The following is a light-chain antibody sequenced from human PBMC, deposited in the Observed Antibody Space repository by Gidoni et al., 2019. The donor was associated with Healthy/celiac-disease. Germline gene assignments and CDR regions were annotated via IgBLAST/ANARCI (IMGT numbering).Light chain of an antibody. Sequence: DIQMTQSPSSLPASVGDRVTITCRASQSSSSYVNWYQQKPGKAPKLLLYAASSLQSGVPSRFSGSGSGTDFTLTISSLQPEEFATYYCQQSYSTPRTFGQGTKVEIK. CDR3: QQSYSTPRT. V-gene: IGKV1-39*01. CDR1: QSSSSY. J-gene: IGKJ1*01. CDR2: AAS.